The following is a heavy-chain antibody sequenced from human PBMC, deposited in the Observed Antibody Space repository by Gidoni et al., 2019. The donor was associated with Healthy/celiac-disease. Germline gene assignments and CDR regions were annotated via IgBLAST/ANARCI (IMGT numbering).Heavy chain of an antibody. V-gene: IGHV3-66*01. J-gene: IGHJ6*02. CDR1: GFTVSSNS. CDR3: ARRLGCSSTSCYTGYYGMDV. D-gene: IGHD2-2*02. CDR2: IYSGGST. Sequence: EVQLVESGGGLVQPGGSLRLSCAASGFTVSSNSMSWVRQAPGKGLEWVSVIYSGGSTYYADSVKGRFTISRDNSKNTLYLQMNSLRAEDTAVYYCARRLGCSSTSCYTGYYGMDVWGQGTTVTVSS.